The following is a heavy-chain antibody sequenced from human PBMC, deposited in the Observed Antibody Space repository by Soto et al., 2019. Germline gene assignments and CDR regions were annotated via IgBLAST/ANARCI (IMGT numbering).Heavy chain of an antibody. CDR3: AITPPGSSSVGWIDP. D-gene: IGHD6-6*01. CDR1: GGTFSSYA. CDR2: IIPIFGTA. J-gene: IGHJ5*02. Sequence: ASVKVSCKASGGTFSSYAISWVRQAPGQGLEWMGGIIPIFGTANYAQKFQGRVTITADESTSTAYMELSSLRSEDTAVYYCAITPPGSSSVGWIDPWGQGTLVTVSS. V-gene: IGHV1-69*13.